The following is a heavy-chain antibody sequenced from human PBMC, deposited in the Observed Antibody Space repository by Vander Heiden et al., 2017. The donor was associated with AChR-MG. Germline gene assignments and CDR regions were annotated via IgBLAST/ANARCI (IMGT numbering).Heavy chain of an antibody. J-gene: IGHJ6*02. CDR3: ARQSMGAWYYYYGMDV. D-gene: IGHD3-16*01. CDR2: IYTGDSDT. V-gene: IGHV5-51*01. Sequence: EVQLVQSGAEVKKPGESLKISCKGSGYSFTSYWIGWVRQMPGKGLEWMGIIYTGDSDTRYSPSFQGQVTISADKSISTAYLQWSSLKASETAMYYCARQSMGAWYYYYGMDVWGQGTTVTVSS. CDR1: GYSFTSYW.